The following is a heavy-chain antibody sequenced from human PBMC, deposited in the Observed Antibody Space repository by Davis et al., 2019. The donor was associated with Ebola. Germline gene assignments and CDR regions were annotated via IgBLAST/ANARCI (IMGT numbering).Heavy chain of an antibody. CDR2: ISGSGGST. D-gene: IGHD2-21*02. Sequence: GESLKISCAASGFTFSSYAMSWVRQAPGKGLEWVSAISGSGGSTYYADSVKGRFTISRDNSKNTLYLQMNSLRAEDTAVYYCAKGLYCGGDCYSSHFDYWGQGTLVTVSS. V-gene: IGHV3-23*01. CDR3: AKGLYCGGDCYSSHFDY. J-gene: IGHJ4*02. CDR1: GFTFSSYA.